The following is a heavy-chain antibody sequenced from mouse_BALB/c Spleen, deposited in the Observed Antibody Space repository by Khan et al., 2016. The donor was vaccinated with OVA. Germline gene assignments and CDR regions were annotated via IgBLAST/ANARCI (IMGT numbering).Heavy chain of an antibody. CDR2: IWSDGTT. J-gene: IGHJ3*01. CDR1: GFSLTTYG. D-gene: IGHD2-14*01. V-gene: IGHV2-2*01. CDR3: ARNSYMYDFTY. Sequence: QVQLKQSGPGLVLPSQSLSITCTVSGFSLTTYGIHWVRQSPGQGLEWLGVIWSDGTTDFNAAFISRMSISKDNSKSQVFFKVNSLQPDDTAMYYCARNSYMYDFTYWGQGTLVTVSA.